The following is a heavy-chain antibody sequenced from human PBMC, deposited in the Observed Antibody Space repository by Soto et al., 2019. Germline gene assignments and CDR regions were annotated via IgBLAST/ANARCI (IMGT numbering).Heavy chain of an antibody. CDR3: AKDGLDYDSSGYYPFDY. Sequence: GASVKVSCAASGFTFSSYAMSWVRQAPGKGLEWVSAISGSGGSTYYADSVKGRFTISRDNSKNTLYLQMNSLRAEDTAVYYCAKDGLDYDSSGYYPFDYWGQGTLVTVSS. V-gene: IGHV3-23*01. CDR1: GFTFSSYA. J-gene: IGHJ4*02. CDR2: ISGSGGST. D-gene: IGHD3-22*01.